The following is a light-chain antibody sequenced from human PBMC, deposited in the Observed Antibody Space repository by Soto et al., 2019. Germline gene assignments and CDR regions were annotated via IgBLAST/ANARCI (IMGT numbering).Light chain of an antibody. V-gene: IGKV3D-15*01. Sequence: MTQSPATVSVSLGDSVSLSCRANESIANRLAWYQQKPGQPPRLIIYDASTRAPGIPARLSGGGSGTQFALTISSLQSQDFALYSCHQHNDWPRGTFGPGTKVEV. CDR1: ESIANR. J-gene: IGKJ1*01. CDR3: HQHNDWPRGT. CDR2: DAS.